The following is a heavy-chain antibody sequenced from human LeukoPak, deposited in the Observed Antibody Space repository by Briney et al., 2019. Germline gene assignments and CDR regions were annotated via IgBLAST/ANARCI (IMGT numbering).Heavy chain of an antibody. CDR2: ISPDGTTV. V-gene: IGHV3-11*01. D-gene: IGHD3-3*01. CDR3: AKGWSSYDAFDI. Sequence: GGSLRLSCTASGFTFSASYMSWIRQAPGKGLEWVSYISPDGTTVYYTDSVKGRFIISRDNAKNSLYLQMYSLRAADTAIYFCAKGWSSYDAFDIWGQGTMVTVSS. CDR1: GFTFSASY. J-gene: IGHJ3*02.